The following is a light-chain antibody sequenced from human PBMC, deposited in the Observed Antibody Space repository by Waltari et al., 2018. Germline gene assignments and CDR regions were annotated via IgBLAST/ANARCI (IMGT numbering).Light chain of an antibody. CDR2: DVS. CDR3: SSYISSSTLEL. J-gene: IGLJ2*01. Sequence: QSALTQPASVSGSPGQSITISCTGTSSDVGAYNYVSWYQQHPGKPPKLMIFDVSMRPSGVSNRFSGSKSGNTASLTISGLQAEDEADYYCSSYISSSTLELFGGGTSLTVL. CDR1: SSDVGAYNY. V-gene: IGLV2-14*03.